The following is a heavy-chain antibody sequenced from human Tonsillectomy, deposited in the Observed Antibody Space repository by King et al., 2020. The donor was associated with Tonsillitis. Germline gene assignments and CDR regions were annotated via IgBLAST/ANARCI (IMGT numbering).Heavy chain of an antibody. CDR3: AKKLWSGYGKVY. D-gene: IGHD3-3*01. V-gene: IGHV3-23*04. CDR1: GFTFSSYA. Sequence: DVQLVESGGGLVQPGGSLRLSCAASGFTFSSYAMSWVRQAPGKGLEWVSAMSGSGGSTYYADSVKGRFTISRDNSKNTLDRQMNSLRAEDTAVYYCAKKLWSGYGKVYWGQGTLVTVSS. CDR2: MSGSGGST. J-gene: IGHJ4*02.